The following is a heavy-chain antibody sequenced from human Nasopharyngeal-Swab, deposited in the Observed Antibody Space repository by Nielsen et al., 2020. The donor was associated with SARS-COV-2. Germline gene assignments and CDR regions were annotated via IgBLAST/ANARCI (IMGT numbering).Heavy chain of an antibody. J-gene: IGHJ5*02. Sequence: WIRQPPGKGLEWVAVIWYDGSNKYYADSVKGRFTISSDNSKNTLYLQMNSLRAEDTAVYYCARERGLVPAATPWFDPWGQGTLVTVSS. D-gene: IGHD2-2*01. V-gene: IGHV3-33*01. CDR3: ARERGLVPAATPWFDP. CDR2: IWYDGSNK.